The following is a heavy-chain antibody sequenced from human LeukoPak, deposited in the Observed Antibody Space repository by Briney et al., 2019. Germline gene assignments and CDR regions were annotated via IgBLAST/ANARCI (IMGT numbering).Heavy chain of an antibody. CDR2: ISSSSSYI. Sequence: GGSLRLSCAASGFTFGSYSMNWVRQAPGKGLEWVSSISSSSSYIYYADSVKGRFTISRDNAKNSLYLQMNSLRAEDTAVYYCARGFYDSSGYFDYWGQGTLVTVSS. D-gene: IGHD3-22*01. CDR3: ARGFYDSSGYFDY. CDR1: GFTFGSYS. J-gene: IGHJ4*02. V-gene: IGHV3-21*01.